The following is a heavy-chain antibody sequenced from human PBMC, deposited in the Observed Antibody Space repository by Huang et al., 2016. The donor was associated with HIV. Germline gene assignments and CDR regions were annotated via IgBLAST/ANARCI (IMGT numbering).Heavy chain of an antibody. V-gene: IGHV5-51*01. D-gene: IGHD3-22*01. J-gene: IGHJ5*02. CDR2: IYPCDSET. CDR1: GYSFTKYW. CDR3: ADSSGST. Sequence: EVQLVQSGAEVKQPGESLKISCKGSGYSFTKYWIGWVRHMPGKGLGWLGIIYPCDSETGYSPSFQGQVTISADKSISTAFLHWGRLTASDSAMYYCADSSGSTWGQGTLVTVSS.